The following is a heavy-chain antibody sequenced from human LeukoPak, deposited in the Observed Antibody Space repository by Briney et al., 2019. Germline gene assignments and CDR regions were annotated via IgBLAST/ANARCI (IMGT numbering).Heavy chain of an antibody. J-gene: IGHJ3*02. CDR2: ISSSSSYI. D-gene: IGHD5-24*01. V-gene: IGHV3-21*01. CDR3: ARRATTMNDAFDI. CDR1: GFTFSSYS. Sequence: GGSLRLSCAASGFTFSSYSMNRVRQAPGKGLEWVSSISSSSSYIYYADSVKGRFTISRDNAKNSLYLQMNSLRAEDTAVYYCARRATTMNDAFDIWGQGTMVTVSS.